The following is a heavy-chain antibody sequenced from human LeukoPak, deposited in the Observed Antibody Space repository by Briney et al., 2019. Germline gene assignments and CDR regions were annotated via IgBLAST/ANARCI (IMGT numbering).Heavy chain of an antibody. J-gene: IGHJ5*02. Sequence: SETLSLTCAVYGGSFSGYYWSWIRQPPGKGLEWIGEINHSGSTNYNPSLKSRVTISVGTSKNQFSLKLSSVTAAGTAVFYCARTTYDYNNYGWFDPWGQGTLVTVSS. CDR2: INHSGST. CDR3: ARTTYDYNNYGWFDP. V-gene: IGHV4-34*01. CDR1: GGSFSGYY. D-gene: IGHD4-11*01.